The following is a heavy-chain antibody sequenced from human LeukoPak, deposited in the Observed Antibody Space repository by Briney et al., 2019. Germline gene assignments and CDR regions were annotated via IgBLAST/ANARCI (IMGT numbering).Heavy chain of an antibody. V-gene: IGHV3-20*04. CDR2: INWNGGST. D-gene: IGHD3-22*01. CDR1: GFTFDDYG. Sequence: GGSLRLSCAASGFTFDDYGMSWVRQAPGKGLEWVSGINWNGGSTGYADSVKGRFTISRDNAKNSLYLQMNSLRAEDTALYYCARGRYYYDSSGYPVLDYMDVWGKGTTVTISS. J-gene: IGHJ6*03. CDR3: ARGRYYYDSSGYPVLDYMDV.